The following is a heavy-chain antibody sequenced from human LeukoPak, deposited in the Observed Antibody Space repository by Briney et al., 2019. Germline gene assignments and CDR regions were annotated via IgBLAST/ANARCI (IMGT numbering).Heavy chain of an antibody. D-gene: IGHD3-16*01. CDR2: ISSSSSYI. J-gene: IGHJ4*02. Sequence: KAGGSLRLSCAASGFTFSSYSMNWVRQAPGKGLEWVSSISSSSSYIYYADSVKDRFTISRDNARNSLYLQMNSLRAEDTAVYYCASGRHDFVHWGQGTLVTVSS. CDR3: ASGRHDFVH. V-gene: IGHV3-21*01. CDR1: GFTFSSYS.